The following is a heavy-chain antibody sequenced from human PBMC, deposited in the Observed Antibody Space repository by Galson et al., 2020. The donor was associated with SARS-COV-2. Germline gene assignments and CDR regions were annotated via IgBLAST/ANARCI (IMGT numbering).Heavy chain of an antibody. CDR2: MKSNSGNT. CDR3: ARGDFDFWSGSGMDV. V-gene: IGHV1-8*01. D-gene: IGHD3-3*01. CDR1: GYTFNSYD. J-gene: IGHJ6*02. Sequence: ASVKVSCKASGYTFNSYDINWVRQATGQGLKWMGWMKSNSGNTGYAQKFQGRVTMTRNTSISTAYMELSSLRSEDTAVYYCARGDFDFWSGSGMDVWGQGTTVTVSS.